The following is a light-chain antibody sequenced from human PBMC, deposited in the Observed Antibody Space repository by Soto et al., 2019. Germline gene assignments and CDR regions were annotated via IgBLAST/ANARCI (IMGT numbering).Light chain of an antibody. V-gene: IGKV1-5*01. Sequence: DIQRTQSPSTQSASVGDRVTIACRGSQSISSWVAWYQQKPGKAPKLLIYDASSLESGVPSRFSGSGSGTEFTLTISSLQPDDFATYYCQQYYSYPPWTFGQGTKVDIK. CDR2: DAS. CDR1: QSISSW. J-gene: IGKJ1*01. CDR3: QQYYSYPPWT.